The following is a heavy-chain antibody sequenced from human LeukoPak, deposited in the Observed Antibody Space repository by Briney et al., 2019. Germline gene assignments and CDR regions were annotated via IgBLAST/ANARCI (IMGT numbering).Heavy chain of an antibody. CDR2: IVVGSGNT. D-gene: IGHD2-21*01. CDR1: GFTFTSSA. Sequence: ASVKVSCKASGFTFTSSAVQWVRQARGQRLGWLGWIVVGSGNTNYAQKFQERVTITRDMSTSTAYMELSSLRSEDTAVYYCAAGALVLPFVFPGYYYGMDVWGKGTTVTVSS. V-gene: IGHV1-58*01. CDR3: AAGALVLPFVFPGYYYGMDV. J-gene: IGHJ6*04.